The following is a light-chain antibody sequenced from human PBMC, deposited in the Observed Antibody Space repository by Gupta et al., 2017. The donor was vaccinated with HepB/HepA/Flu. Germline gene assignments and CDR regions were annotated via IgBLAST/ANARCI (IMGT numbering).Light chain of an antibody. CDR3: QQIYSMCD. Sequence: DIQMTQSPSSLAASVGDRVTITCRASRSISSRLNWYQQKPGKAPELLIYDVSTLQSGVPPRFSGSRSGTDFILTISRLQPEDFATYYWQQIYSMCDFGHRTKVDFK. CDR1: RSISSR. CDR2: DVS. J-gene: IGKJ3*01. V-gene: IGKV1-39*01.